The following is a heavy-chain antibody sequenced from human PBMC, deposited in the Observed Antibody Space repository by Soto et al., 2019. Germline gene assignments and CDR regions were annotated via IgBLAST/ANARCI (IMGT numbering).Heavy chain of an antibody. CDR1: GGSISSSSYY. CDR3: ARQDDYDYYGMDV. V-gene: IGHV4-39*01. Sequence: QLQLQESGPGLVKPSETLSLTCTVSGGSISSSSYYWGWIRQPPGKGLEWIGSIYYSGSTYYNPSLKSRVTISVDTSKNQCSLKLSSVTAADTAVYYCARQDDYDYYGMDVWGQGTTVTVSS. CDR2: IYYSGST. J-gene: IGHJ6*02.